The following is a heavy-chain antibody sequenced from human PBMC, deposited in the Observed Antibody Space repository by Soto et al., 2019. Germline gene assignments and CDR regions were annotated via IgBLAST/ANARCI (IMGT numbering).Heavy chain of an antibody. J-gene: IGHJ5*02. CDR3: ARPPLPGYSIHYNS. V-gene: IGHV5-51*01. Sequence: GESLKISCKASGYIFIDYWIGWVRQMPGKGLEWMGIVYPRDSDTRYSPSFQGQVTISADRSTGTAFLQWRSLKASDTALYYCARPPLPGYSIHYNSWGQGTLVTVSS. D-gene: IGHD2-15*01. CDR1: GYIFIDYW. CDR2: VYPRDSDT.